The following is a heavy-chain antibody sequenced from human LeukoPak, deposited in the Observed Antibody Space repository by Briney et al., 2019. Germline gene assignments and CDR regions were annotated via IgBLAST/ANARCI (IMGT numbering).Heavy chain of an antibody. CDR2: ISSSSSTI. D-gene: IGHD1-26*01. J-gene: IGHJ6*03. CDR1: GFTFSSYE. Sequence: PGGSLRLSCAASGFTFSSYEMNWVRQAPGKGLEWVSYISSSSSTIYYADSVKGRFTISRDNAKNSLYLQMNSLRAEDTAVYYCARGDDSGSYFHYYYYMDVWGKGTTVTVSS. V-gene: IGHV3-48*01. CDR3: ARGDDSGSYFHYYYYMDV.